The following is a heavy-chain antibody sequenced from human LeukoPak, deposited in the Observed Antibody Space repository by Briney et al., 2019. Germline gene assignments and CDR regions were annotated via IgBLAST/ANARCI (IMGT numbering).Heavy chain of an antibody. D-gene: IGHD3-22*01. CDR1: GFTFSSYA. J-gene: IGHJ3*02. V-gene: IGHV3-30-3*01. CDR2: ISYDGSNK. Sequence: PGGSLRLSCAASGFTFSSYAMHWVRQAPGKGLEWVAVISYDGSNKYYADSVKGRFTISRDNSKNTLYLQMNSLRAEDTAVYYCARDRGIVVPNPWGGSAFDIWGQGTMVTVSS. CDR3: ARDRGIVVPNPWGGSAFDI.